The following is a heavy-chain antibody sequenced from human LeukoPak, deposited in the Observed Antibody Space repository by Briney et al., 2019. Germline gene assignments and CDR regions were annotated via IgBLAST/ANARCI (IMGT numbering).Heavy chain of an antibody. CDR2: IYPNSGNT. CDR1: GYTFSNYD. Sequence: ASVKVSCKASGYTFSNYDINWVRQAPGQGLEWRGWIYPNSGNTDSAQKFQVRINMTKSTSISTAYMELTRLRSEDTAVYYCASPTKQDTVVDQYSGSTRDYYGMDVWGQGTTVIVSS. CDR3: ASPTKQDTVVDQYSGSTRDYYGMDV. D-gene: IGHD5-12*01. V-gene: IGHV1-8*01. J-gene: IGHJ6*02.